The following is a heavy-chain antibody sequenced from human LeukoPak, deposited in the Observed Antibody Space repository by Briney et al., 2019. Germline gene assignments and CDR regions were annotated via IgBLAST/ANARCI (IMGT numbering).Heavy chain of an antibody. CDR2: IRSKTDGETI. CDR3: TTDWVLRSFADY. V-gene: IGHV3-15*01. CDR1: GFTFSNAW. J-gene: IGHJ4*02. D-gene: IGHD3-9*01. Sequence: PGGSLRLSCAASGFTFSNAWMIWVRQAPGKGLEWVGRIRSKTDGETIHYAAPVKGRFTISRDDSENMVYLQMDSLKTEDTAVYHCTTDWVLRSFADYWGQGTLVSVSS.